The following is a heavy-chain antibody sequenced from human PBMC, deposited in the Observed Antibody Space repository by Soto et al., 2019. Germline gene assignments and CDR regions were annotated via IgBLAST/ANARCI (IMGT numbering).Heavy chain of an antibody. J-gene: IGHJ4*02. Sequence: HPGGSLRLSCAASGFTFSSYAMSWVRQAPGKGLEWVSAISGSGGSTYYADSVKGRFTISRDNSKNTLYLQMNSLRAEDTAVYYCAKAVRYSNYGDYWGQGTLVTVSS. CDR1: GFTFSSYA. CDR2: ISGSGGST. D-gene: IGHD4-4*01. CDR3: AKAVRYSNYGDY. V-gene: IGHV3-23*01.